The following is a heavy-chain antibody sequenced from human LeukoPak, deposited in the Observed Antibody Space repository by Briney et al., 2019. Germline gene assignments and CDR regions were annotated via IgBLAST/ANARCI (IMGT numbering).Heavy chain of an antibody. V-gene: IGHV4-59*01. CDR3: ARAGYSYGTGYYFDY. CDR2: IYYTGAS. D-gene: IGHD5-18*01. CDR1: GGLISSYY. Sequence: SETLSLTCTVSGGLISSYYWSWIRLPPGGGLGWIGYIYYTGASYYNPSLKSRVTIYLDTSKNQFSLKLSSVPAADAPVYHCARAGYSYGTGYYFDYWGQGALLTVPS. J-gene: IGHJ4*02.